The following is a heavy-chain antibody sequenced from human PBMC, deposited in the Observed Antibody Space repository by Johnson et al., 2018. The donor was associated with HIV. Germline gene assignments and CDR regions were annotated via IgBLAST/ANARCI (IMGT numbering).Heavy chain of an antibody. CDR3: AIGRGEFPRHAFDI. Sequence: QVQLVESGGGVVQPGGSLRLSCAASGITFSSSGMNWVRQAPGKGLEWVSVLYSGGNTYYADSVRGRFTISRDNSKNTLYLQMNSLRADDTAVYYCAIGRGEFPRHAFDIWGQGTMVTVSS. CDR2: LYSGGNT. V-gene: IGHV3-NL1*01. CDR1: GITFSSSG. J-gene: IGHJ3*02. D-gene: IGHD3-10*01.